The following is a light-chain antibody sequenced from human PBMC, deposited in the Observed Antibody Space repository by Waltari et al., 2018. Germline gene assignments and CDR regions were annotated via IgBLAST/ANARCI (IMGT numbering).Light chain of an antibody. CDR3: QQSYSTPVT. CDR2: SAS. Sequence: DIQMTQSPSSLSASVGDRVTITCRADQNIGKYLNWYQQKPGKAPNLLIYSASTLQSGVPSRFGGSGSGTEFTLTITGLQPEDLGTYYCQQSYSTPVTFGPGTKVDLE. CDR1: QNIGKY. J-gene: IGKJ3*01. V-gene: IGKV1-39*01.